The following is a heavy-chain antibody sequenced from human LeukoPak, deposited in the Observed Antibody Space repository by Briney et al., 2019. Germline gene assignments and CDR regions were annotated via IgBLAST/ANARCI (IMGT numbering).Heavy chain of an antibody. CDR2: IYSGGST. CDR3: ASVLRYLDWLLSPNAFDI. J-gene: IGHJ3*02. D-gene: IGHD3-9*01. CDR1: GFTVSSNY. Sequence: GGSLTLSCAASGFTVSSNYMSWVRQAPGEGLEWVSVIYSGGSTYYADSVKGRFTISRDNSKNTLYLQMNSLRAEDTAVYYCASVLRYLDWLLSPNAFDIWGQGTMVTVSS. V-gene: IGHV3-66*01.